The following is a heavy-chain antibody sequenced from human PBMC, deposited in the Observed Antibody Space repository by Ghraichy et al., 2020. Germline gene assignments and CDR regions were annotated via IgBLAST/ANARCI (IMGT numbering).Heavy chain of an antibody. CDR1: GYTFTNYG. V-gene: IGHV1-18*04. CDR2: ISASNGNT. J-gene: IGHJ4*02. D-gene: IGHD3-22*01. Sequence: ASVKVSCQASGYTFTNYGISWVRQAPGQGLEWMGWISASNGNTNYAQKLQGRVTMTTDTSTSTAYMDLRSLRSDDTAVYYCARASDDSSGYYSRYWGQGTLVTVSS. CDR3: ARASDDSSGYYSRY.